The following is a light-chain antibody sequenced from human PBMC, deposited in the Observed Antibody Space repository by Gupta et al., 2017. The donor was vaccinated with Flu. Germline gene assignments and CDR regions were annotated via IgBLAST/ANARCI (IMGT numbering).Light chain of an antibody. J-gene: IGKJ5*01. V-gene: IGKV3-20*01. CDR3: QQHGSSPIT. CDR2: GTS. CDR1: QSVSSNY. Sequence: EIVLTQSPGTLSLSPGERATLSCRASQSVSSNYLAWYQQKPGQAPRLLIYGTSSRATGIPDRFSGSGSGTDCTLTISRLEPEDFAVYYCQQHGSSPITFGQGTRLEIK.